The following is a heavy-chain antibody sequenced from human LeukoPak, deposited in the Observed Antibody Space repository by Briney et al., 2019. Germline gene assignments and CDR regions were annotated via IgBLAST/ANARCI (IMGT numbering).Heavy chain of an antibody. CDR1: GFTFSSYW. Sequence: PGGSLRLSCAASGFTFSSYWMHWVRQAPGKGLVWVSRINSDGSSTSYADSVKGRFTISRDNAKNTLYLQMNSLRAEDTAMYYCAKDGLRTVAIDYWGQGTLVTVSS. V-gene: IGHV3-74*01. CDR2: INSDGSST. J-gene: IGHJ4*02. CDR3: AKDGLRTVAIDY. D-gene: IGHD6-19*01.